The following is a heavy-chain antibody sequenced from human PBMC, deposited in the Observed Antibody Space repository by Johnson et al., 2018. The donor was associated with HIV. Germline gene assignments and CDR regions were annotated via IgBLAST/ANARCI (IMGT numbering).Heavy chain of an antibody. V-gene: IGHV3-23*04. J-gene: IGHJ3*02. CDR3: AKDQGIEMAGYDGFDI. CDR1: GFTFSSYW. D-gene: IGHD5-24*01. CDR2: IVGSGGST. Sequence: VQLVESGGGLVQPGGSLRLSCAASGFTFSSYWMHWVRQAPGKGLVWVSGIVGSGGSTYYADSVKGRFTISRDNSKNTLYLQMNSLRAEDTAVYYCAKDQGIEMAGYDGFDIWGQGTMVTVSS.